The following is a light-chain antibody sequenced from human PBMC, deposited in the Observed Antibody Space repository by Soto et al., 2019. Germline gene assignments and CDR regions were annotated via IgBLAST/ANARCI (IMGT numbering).Light chain of an antibody. CDR1: QSVGSN. J-gene: IGKJ1*01. Sequence: EIVMTQSPATLSVSPGERATLSCRARQSVGSNLAWYQQKPGQAPRLLIYGASTRAAGIPARFSGSGSGTEYTLLISSLQSEASAVYFCQQYNTRRTFGPGTKVEIK. CDR3: QQYNTRRT. V-gene: IGKV3-15*01. CDR2: GAS.